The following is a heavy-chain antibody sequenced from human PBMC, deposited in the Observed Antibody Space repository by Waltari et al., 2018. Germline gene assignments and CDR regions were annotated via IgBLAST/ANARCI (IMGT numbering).Heavy chain of an antibody. CDR3: ARYPQGDNWNYPECFDY. CDR2: IYYSGST. CDR1: GGSISSSSYY. J-gene: IGHJ4*02. D-gene: IGHD1-7*01. V-gene: IGHV4-39*01. Sequence: QLQLQESGPGLVKPSETLSLTCTVSGGSISSSSYYWGWIRQPPGKGLEWIGSIYYSGSTYYNPSLKSRVTISVDTSKNQFSLKLSSVTAADTAVYYCARYPQGDNWNYPECFDYWGQGTLVTVSS.